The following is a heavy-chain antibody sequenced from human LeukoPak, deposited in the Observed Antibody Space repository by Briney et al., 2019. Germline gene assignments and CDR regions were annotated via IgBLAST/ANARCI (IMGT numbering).Heavy chain of an antibody. Sequence: GLAVRLSCAASGFTFSSYSMNWVRQAPGKGLEWVSYISSSSSTIYYADSVKGRFTISRDNAKNSLYLQMNSLRDEDTAVYYCARYSSWTNYYYYGMDVWGQGTTVTVSS. J-gene: IGHJ6*02. CDR2: ISSSSSTI. CDR3: ARYSSWTNYYYYGMDV. CDR1: GFTFSSYS. D-gene: IGHD6-13*01. V-gene: IGHV3-48*02.